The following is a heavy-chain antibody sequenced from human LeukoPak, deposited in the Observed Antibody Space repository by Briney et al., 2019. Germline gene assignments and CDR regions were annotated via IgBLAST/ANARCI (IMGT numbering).Heavy chain of an antibody. CDR3: ARFRAGAGDF. CDR2: INPDGTTI. J-gene: IGHJ4*02. V-gene: IGHV3-74*01. Sequence: GESLRLSCAASGFTFRHYWMHWVRQVPGKGLVWVSRINPDGTTINYADSVRGRFAISRDNAKNTLHLEMNGLRADDTAVYYCARFRAGAGDFWGQGTLVSVSS. CDR1: GFTFRHYW. D-gene: IGHD4/OR15-4a*01.